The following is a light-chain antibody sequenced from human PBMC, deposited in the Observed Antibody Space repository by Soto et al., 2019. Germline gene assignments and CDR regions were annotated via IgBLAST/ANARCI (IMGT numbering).Light chain of an antibody. Sequence: DIQMTQSPSSVSASVGERVTITCRASQGISTWLAWYQQKPGKAPKLLIYGASSLQSGVPSRFSGSGSGTDFTLTISNLQPEDFATYYCQQLFDSPITFGQGTRLEIK. CDR2: GAS. CDR3: QQLFDSPIT. CDR1: QGISTW. J-gene: IGKJ5*01. V-gene: IGKV1D-12*01.